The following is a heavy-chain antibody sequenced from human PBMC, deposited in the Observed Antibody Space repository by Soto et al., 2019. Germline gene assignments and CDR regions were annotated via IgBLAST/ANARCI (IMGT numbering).Heavy chain of an antibody. Sequence: QLQESGPGLVMPSQTLSLTCTVSGASINNNDYYWSWIRQTPGWGLEWIGYVYYSGSTDYIPSLKSRLSMSIEKSQNQFTLKLNSVTAADTATYYCATMSYFYDKWYFDLWGRGTLVTVSS. D-gene: IGHD3-22*01. CDR1: GASINNNDYY. V-gene: IGHV4-30-4*01. CDR3: ATMSYFYDKWYFDL. CDR2: VYYSGST. J-gene: IGHJ2*01.